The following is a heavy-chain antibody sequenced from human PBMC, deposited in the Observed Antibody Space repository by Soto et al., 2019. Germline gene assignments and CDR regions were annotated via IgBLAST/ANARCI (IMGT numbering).Heavy chain of an antibody. D-gene: IGHD2-15*01. V-gene: IGHV4-39*01. J-gene: IGHJ5*02. Sequence: SETLSLTCTVSGGSISSSSYYWGWIRQPPGKGLEWIGSIYYSGSTYYNPSLKSRVTISVDTSKNQFSLKLSSVTAADTAVYYCARGDIVVVVAATQISWFDPWGQGTLVTVSS. CDR2: IYYSGST. CDR3: ARGDIVVVVAATQISWFDP. CDR1: GGSISSSSYY.